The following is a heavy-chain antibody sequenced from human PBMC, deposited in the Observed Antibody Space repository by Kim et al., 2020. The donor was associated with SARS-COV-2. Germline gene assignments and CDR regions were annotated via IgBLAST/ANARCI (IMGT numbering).Heavy chain of an antibody. Sequence: DPLMGRFTISRDNSQTPLYLQMNSLRAEDTAVYYCAKDRDSSSWTAPLDYWGQGTLVTVSS. J-gene: IGHJ4*02. D-gene: IGHD6-13*01. CDR3: AKDRDSSSWTAPLDY. V-gene: IGHV3-23*01.